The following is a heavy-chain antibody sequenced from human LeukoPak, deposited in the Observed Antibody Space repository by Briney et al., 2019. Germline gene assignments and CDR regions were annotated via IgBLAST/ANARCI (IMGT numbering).Heavy chain of an antibody. CDR2: ISWNSGTI. V-gene: IGHV3-9*01. J-gene: IGHJ4*02. CDR1: GGSFNIYY. D-gene: IGHD6-19*01. CDR3: AKDISGWLGFVH. Sequence: LSLTCAVYGGSFNIYYWSWIRQLPGKGLEWVSGISWNSGTIGYADSVKGRFTISRDNAKNSLYLQMNSLRAEDTALYYCAKDISGWLGFVHWGQGTLVTVSS.